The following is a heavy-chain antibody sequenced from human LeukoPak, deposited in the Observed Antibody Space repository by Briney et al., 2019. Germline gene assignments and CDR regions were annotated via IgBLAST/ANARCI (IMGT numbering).Heavy chain of an antibody. Sequence: PSQTLSLTCTVSGGSISSGDYYWSWVRQPPGKGLEWIGEIYHSGSTNYNPSLKSRVTISVDKSKNQFSLKLSSVTAADTAVYYCARGDYSNFNYWGQGTLVTVSS. CDR1: GGSISSGDYY. V-gene: IGHV4-30-4*01. CDR3: ARGDYSNFNY. J-gene: IGHJ4*02. CDR2: IYHSGST. D-gene: IGHD4-11*01.